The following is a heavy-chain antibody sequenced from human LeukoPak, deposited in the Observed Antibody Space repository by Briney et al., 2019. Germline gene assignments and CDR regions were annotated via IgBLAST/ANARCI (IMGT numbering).Heavy chain of an antibody. CDR1: GFTFSNYG. V-gene: IGHV3-30*19. Sequence: GGSLRLSCAASGFTFSNYGMHWVRQAPGKGLEWVAVISYDGSNKYYADSVKGRFTISSDNSKNTLYLQMNSLRAEDTAVYYCAREADTVMVRGVTLDYWGQGTLVTVSS. D-gene: IGHD3-10*01. CDR3: AREADTVMVRGVTLDY. J-gene: IGHJ4*02. CDR2: ISYDGSNK.